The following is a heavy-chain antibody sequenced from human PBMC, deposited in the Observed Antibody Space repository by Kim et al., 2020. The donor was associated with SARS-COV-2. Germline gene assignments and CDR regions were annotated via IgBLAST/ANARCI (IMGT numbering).Heavy chain of an antibody. CDR3: ARGGGGYYPPFDY. D-gene: IGHD1-26*01. V-gene: IGHV3-30*01. J-gene: IGHJ4*02. Sequence: YAASVQGRFTISRDHSKNTRYLEMNSLGAEDTAVYYWARGGGGYYPPFDYWGQGTLVTVSS.